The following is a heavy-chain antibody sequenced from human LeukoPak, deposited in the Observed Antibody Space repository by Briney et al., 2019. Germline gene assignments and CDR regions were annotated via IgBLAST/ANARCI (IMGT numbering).Heavy chain of an antibody. CDR3: ARRGYGYAFDI. CDR1: GGSISSYY. CDR2: IYYSGST. J-gene: IGHJ3*02. Sequence: SETLSLTCTVSGGSISSYYWSWIRQPPGKGLEWIGYIYYSGSTNYNPSLKSRVTISVDTSKNQFSLKLSSVTAADTAVYYCARRGYGYAFDIWGQGTMVTVSS. V-gene: IGHV4-59*01. D-gene: IGHD5-18*01.